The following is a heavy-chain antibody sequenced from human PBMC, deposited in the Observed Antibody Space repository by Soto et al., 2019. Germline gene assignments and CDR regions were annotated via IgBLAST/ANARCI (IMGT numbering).Heavy chain of an antibody. CDR1: NASITSRGYY. D-gene: IGHD1-26*01. J-gene: IGHJ4*02. Sequence: QVQLQESGPRLVEASQTLSLTCTVSNASITSRGYYWSWVRQPPGKRLEWIGYIYHSGSTFYSPSLQSRLTMSVDTSKNQFSLTFRSVTAADTALYHCARMSGTYYVPDYWGQGTLVTVSS. CDR2: IYHSGST. V-gene: IGHV4-31*03. CDR3: ARMSGTYYVPDY.